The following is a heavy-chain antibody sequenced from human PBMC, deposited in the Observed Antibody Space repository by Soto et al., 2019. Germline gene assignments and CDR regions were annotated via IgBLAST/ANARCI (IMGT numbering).Heavy chain of an antibody. V-gene: IGHV3-48*03. CDR3: ARDLWSRSLSVYYGMDV. D-gene: IGHD1-1*01. CDR1: GFTFSSYE. CDR2: ISSSGSTI. Sequence: EVQLVESGGGLVQPGGSLRLSCAASGFTFSSYEMNWVRQAPGKGLEWVSYISSSGSTIYYADSVKGRFTISRDNAKNSLYLQMNGLRAEDTAVYYCARDLWSRSLSVYYGMDVWGQGTTVTVSS. J-gene: IGHJ6*02.